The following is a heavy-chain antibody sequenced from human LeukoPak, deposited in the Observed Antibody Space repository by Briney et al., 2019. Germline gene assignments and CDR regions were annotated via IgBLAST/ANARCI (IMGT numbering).Heavy chain of an antibody. Sequence: GGSLRLSCAASGFTFSNYWMSWVRQAPGKGLEWVANMKQEGSDKYYVDSVKGRFTISRDNAKSSLYLQMNSLRAEDTAVYYCAKDPDSYYYDSSGYPDYWGQGTLVTVSS. CDR2: MKQEGSDK. CDR3: AKDPDSYYYDSSGYPDY. CDR1: GFTFSNYW. V-gene: IGHV3-7*03. J-gene: IGHJ4*02. D-gene: IGHD3-22*01.